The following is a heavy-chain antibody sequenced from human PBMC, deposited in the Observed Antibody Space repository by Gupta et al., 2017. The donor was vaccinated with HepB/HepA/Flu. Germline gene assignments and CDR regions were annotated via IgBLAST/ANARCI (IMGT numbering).Heavy chain of an antibody. V-gene: IGHV3-20*04. D-gene: IGHD2-2*01. CDR3: AGRFCTTTSCTHAGYYYYMDV. Sequence: EVQLVESGGGVVRPGGSLRLSCAASGFTFDDYGMSWVRQAPGKGLEWVSGINWNGGSTDYADSVKGRFTISRDNAKNSLYLQMNSLRAEDTALDYCAGRFCTTTSCTHAGYYYYMDVWGKGTTVTGSS. J-gene: IGHJ6*03. CDR2: INWNGGST. CDR1: GFTFDDYG.